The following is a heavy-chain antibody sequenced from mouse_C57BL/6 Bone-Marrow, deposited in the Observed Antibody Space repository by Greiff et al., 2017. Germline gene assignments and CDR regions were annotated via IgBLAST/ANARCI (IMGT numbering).Heavy chain of an antibody. D-gene: IGHD2-3*01. J-gene: IGHJ1*03. CDR2: ISYSGST. CDR1: GYSITSDY. Sequence: EVKVVESGPGLAKPSQTLSLTCSVTGYSITSDYWNWIRTFPGNKLEYMGYISYSGSTYYNPSLKSRISITRDTSKDQYYLQLNSVTTEDTATYYCARWVDGYYPRYFDVWGTGTTVTVSS. CDR3: ARWVDGYYPRYFDV. V-gene: IGHV3-8*01.